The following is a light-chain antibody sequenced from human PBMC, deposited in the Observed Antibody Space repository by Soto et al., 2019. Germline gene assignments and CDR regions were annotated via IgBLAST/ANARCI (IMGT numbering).Light chain of an antibody. CDR3: QQYSSYPYT. Sequence: DIQLTQSPSSLSACVGDRVTITCQASHYINTYLHSYQHKPGRAPKYLIQAASILQSGFPSRFAGSGSGTDFTLTISSLQPEDFATYYCQQYSSYPYTFGQGTRLEIK. CDR2: AAS. V-gene: IGKV1-16*01. J-gene: IGKJ5*01. CDR1: HYINTY.